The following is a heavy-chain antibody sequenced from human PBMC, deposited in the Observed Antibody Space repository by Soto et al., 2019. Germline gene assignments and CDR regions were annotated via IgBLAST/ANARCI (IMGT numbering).Heavy chain of an antibody. CDR2: ITVGSGNT. J-gene: IGHJ4*02. V-gene: IGHV1-58*01. D-gene: IGHD3-22*01. CDR3: AAVDSSGYYGG. Sequence: QLQLVQSGPEVKKPGTSVQVSCKALGFTFTSSSVQWVRQARGQRLEWIGWITVGSGNTNYAQKFQERVTITRDMSTSTAYMELSNLRSEDTAVYYCAAVDSSGYYGGWGQGTQLTVSS. CDR1: GFTFTSSS.